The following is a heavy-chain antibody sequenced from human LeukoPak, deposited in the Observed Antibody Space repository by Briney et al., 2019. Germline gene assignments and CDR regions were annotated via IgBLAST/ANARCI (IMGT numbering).Heavy chain of an antibody. D-gene: IGHD4-11*01. CDR1: GGSISSYY. J-gene: IGHJ6*03. CDR3: ARGNLWDYRRYYYYMDV. Sequence: SETLSLTCTVPGGSISSYYWSWIRQPAGKGLEWIGRIYTSGSTNYNPSLKSRVTMSVDTSKNQFSLRLNSVTAADTAVYYCARGNLWDYRRYYYYMDVWGKGTTVTVSS. V-gene: IGHV4-4*07. CDR2: IYTSGST.